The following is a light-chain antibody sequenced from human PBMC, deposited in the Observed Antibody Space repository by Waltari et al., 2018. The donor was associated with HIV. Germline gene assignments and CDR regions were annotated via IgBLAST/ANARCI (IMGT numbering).Light chain of an antibody. J-gene: IGLJ3*02. CDR2: DTT. CDR3: FLSYNGARV. V-gene: IGLV7-46*01. CDR1: PVPVTNGHY. Sequence: QAVVTPEPSLTVSPAGPVTLTCASSPVPVTNGHYPYWLQQRPGQAPMTLIFDTTKKHSWTPARFSGSLLGGKAALTLSGAQPDDEAEYYCFLSYNGARVFGGGTRVTVL.